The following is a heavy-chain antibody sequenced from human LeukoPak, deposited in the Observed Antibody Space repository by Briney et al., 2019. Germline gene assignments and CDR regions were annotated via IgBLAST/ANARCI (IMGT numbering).Heavy chain of an antibody. J-gene: IGHJ5*02. CDR2: INPNSGGT. D-gene: IGHD5-18*01. CDR1: GYTFTGYY. Sequence: GASVKVSCKASGYTFTGYYMHWVRQAPGQGPEWMGWINPNSGGTNYAQKFQGRVTMTRDTSISTAYMELSRLRSDDTAVYYCARENSYGPNWFDPWGQGTLVTVSS. V-gene: IGHV1-2*02. CDR3: ARENSYGPNWFDP.